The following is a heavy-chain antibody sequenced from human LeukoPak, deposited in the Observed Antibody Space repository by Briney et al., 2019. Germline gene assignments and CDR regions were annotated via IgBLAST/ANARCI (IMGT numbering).Heavy chain of an antibody. D-gene: IGHD6-6*01. Sequence: GRSLRLSCAASGFTFSSYAMHWVRQAPGKGLEWVAVISYDGSNKYYADSVKGRFTISRDNAKNSLYLQMNSLRAEDTAVYYCARDQNPTYSSSDGRFQHWGQGTLVTV. J-gene: IGHJ1*01. CDR3: ARDQNPTYSSSDGRFQH. CDR1: GFTFSSYA. CDR2: ISYDGSNK. V-gene: IGHV3-30-3*01.